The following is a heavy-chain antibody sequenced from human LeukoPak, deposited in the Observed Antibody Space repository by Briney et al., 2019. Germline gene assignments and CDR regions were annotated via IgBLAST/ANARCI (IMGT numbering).Heavy chain of an antibody. CDR3: AKNIVVPAATNYYYYGMDV. V-gene: IGHV3-23*01. CDR2: ISGRGETT. CDR1: GFNFRGQA. J-gene: IGHJ6*02. Sequence: PGGSLRLSCAASGFNFRGQAMSWVRQGPGKGLEWVAGISGRGETTYYADSVKGRFTISRDNSKNTLYLQMNSLRAEDTAVYYCAKNIVVPAATNYYYYGMDVWGQGTTVTVSS. D-gene: IGHD2-2*01.